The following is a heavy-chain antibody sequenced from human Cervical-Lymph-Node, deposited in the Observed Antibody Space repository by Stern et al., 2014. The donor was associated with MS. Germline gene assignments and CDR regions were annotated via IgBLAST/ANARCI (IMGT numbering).Heavy chain of an antibody. CDR3: ARYAPMVTTDFDY. Sequence: VKLVESGSELKKPGASVKVSCKASGYTFTTYGMNWVRQAPGQGLEWMGWINTNTGIPTYAQDFTGLIVFSLDTSVTTAYLQIRSLKAEDTAVYYCARYAPMVTTDFDYWGQGTLVTVSS. V-gene: IGHV7-4-1*02. CDR2: INTNTGIP. CDR1: GYTFTTYG. D-gene: IGHD4-17*01. J-gene: IGHJ4*02.